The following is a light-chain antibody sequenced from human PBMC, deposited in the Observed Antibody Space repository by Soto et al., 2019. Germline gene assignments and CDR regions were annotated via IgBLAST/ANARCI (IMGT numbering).Light chain of an antibody. Sequence: DIQMTQSPSSLSASVGDRVTITRRASQSISNFLNWYQQKPGKAPKLLIYAASSFQSGVPSRFSGSGSGTDFTLTISSLQPEDFATYYCQQSYSTPRTFGQGTKVEIK. CDR1: QSISNF. CDR3: QQSYSTPRT. V-gene: IGKV1-39*01. CDR2: AAS. J-gene: IGKJ1*01.